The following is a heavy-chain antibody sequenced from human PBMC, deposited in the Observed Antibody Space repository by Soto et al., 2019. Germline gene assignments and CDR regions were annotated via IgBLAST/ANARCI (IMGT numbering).Heavy chain of an antibody. V-gene: IGHV3-30-3*01. J-gene: IGHJ5*02. CDR2: ISYDGSNK. CDR1: GFTVSSYA. Sequence: QVQLVESGGGVVQPGRSLRLSCAASGFTVSSYAMHWVRQAPGKGLEWVAVISYDGSNKYYADSVKGRFTISRDNSKNTLYLQMNSLRAEDTAVYYCTRDPRSDYGGNPDNWFDPWGQGTLVTVSS. D-gene: IGHD4-17*01. CDR3: TRDPRSDYGGNPDNWFDP.